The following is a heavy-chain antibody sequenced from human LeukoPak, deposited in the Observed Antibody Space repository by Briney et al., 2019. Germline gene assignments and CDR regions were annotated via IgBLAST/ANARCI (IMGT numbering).Heavy chain of an antibody. CDR1: GGTFSSYA. J-gene: IGHJ4*02. V-gene: IGHV1-69*04. CDR3: ARASGYSYGYLD. CDR2: IIPILGIA. D-gene: IGHD5-18*01. Sequence: SVKVSCKASGGTFSSYAISWVRQAPGQRLEWMGRIIPILGIANYAQMFQGRVTITADKSTSTAYMELSSLRSEDTAVYYCARASGYSYGYLDWGQGTLVTVSS.